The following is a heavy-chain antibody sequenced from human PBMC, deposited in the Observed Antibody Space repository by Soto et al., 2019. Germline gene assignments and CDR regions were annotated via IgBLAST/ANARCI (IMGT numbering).Heavy chain of an antibody. V-gene: IGHV1-69*13. D-gene: IGHD3-16*01. J-gene: IGHJ3*02. Sequence: ASVKVSCKASGGTFSSYAISWVRQAPGQGLEWMGGIIPIFGTANYAQKFQGRVTITADESTSTAYMELSSLRSEDTAMYYCARVFGGAEFNWDRYRDDAFDIWGQGTMVTVSS. CDR3: ARVFGGAEFNWDRYRDDAFDI. CDR2: IIPIFGTA. CDR1: GGTFSSYA.